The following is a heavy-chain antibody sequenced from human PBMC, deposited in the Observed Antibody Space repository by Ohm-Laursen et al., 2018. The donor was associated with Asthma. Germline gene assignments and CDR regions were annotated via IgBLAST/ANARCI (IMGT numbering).Heavy chain of an antibody. CDR2: IYYSGST. J-gene: IGHJ4*02. V-gene: IGHV4-39*01. D-gene: IGHD4-17*01. CDR3: AKPKDYGDLYYFDY. CDR1: GGSISSSSYY. Sequence: PPGTLSLTCTVSGGSISSSSYYWGWIRQPPRKGLEWIGSIYYSGSTYYNPSLKSRVTISVDTSKNQFSLKLSSVTAADTAVYYCAKPKDYGDLYYFDYWGQGTLVTVSS.